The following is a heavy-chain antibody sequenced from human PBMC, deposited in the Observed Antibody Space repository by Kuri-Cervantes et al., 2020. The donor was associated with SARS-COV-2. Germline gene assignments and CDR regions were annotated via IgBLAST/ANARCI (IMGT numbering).Heavy chain of an antibody. Sequence: ASVKISCKASRYTFTSYDINWVRQATGQGLEWMGWISAYNGNTNYTQKLQGRVTMTTDTSTSTAYMELRSLRSDDTAVYYCARDLLAAAGTTVHRHWGQGTLVTVSS. CDR2: ISAYNGNT. J-gene: IGHJ1*01. CDR1: RYTFTSYD. D-gene: IGHD6-13*01. V-gene: IGHV1-18*01. CDR3: ARDLLAAAGTTVHRH.